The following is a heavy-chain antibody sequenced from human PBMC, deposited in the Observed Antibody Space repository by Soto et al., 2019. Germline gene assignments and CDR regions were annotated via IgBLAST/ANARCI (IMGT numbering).Heavy chain of an antibody. Sequence: PGESLKISCKGSGYSFTSYWIGWVRQMPGKGLEWMGIIYPGDSDTRYSPSFQGQVTISADKSISTAYLQWSSLKASDTAMYYCARHVGYYGSGSRRNDAFDIWGQGTMVTVSS. CDR1: GYSFTSYW. D-gene: IGHD3-10*01. J-gene: IGHJ3*02. CDR2: IYPGDSDT. CDR3: ARHVGYYGSGSRRNDAFDI. V-gene: IGHV5-51*01.